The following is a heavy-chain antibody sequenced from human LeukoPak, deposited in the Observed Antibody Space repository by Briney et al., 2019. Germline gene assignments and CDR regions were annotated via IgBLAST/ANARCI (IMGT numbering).Heavy chain of an antibody. Sequence: GGSLRLSCAASGFTSSSYAMSWVRQAPGKGLEWVSAISGSGGSTYYADSVKGRFTISRDNSKNTLYLQMNSLRAEDTAVYYCAKDIRGYETSNDYWGQGTLVTVSS. V-gene: IGHV3-23*01. CDR1: GFTSSSYA. J-gene: IGHJ4*02. D-gene: IGHD5-12*01. CDR2: ISGSGGST. CDR3: AKDIRGYETSNDY.